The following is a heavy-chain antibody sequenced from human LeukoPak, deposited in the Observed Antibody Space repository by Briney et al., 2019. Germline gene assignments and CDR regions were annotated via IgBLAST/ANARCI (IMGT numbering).Heavy chain of an antibody. CDR3: ARCQKDSGYYDFIIVHHDAFDI. CDR2: IIPIFGTA. CDR1: GGTFSSYA. D-gene: IGHD3-22*01. V-gene: IGHV1-69*13. Sequence: GASVTVSCTASGGTFSSYAISWVRQAPGQGLEWMGGIIPIFGTANYAQKFQGRVTITADESTSTTYMELSSLRSEDTAVYYCARCQKDSGYYDFIIVHHDAFDIWGQGTMVTVSS. J-gene: IGHJ3*02.